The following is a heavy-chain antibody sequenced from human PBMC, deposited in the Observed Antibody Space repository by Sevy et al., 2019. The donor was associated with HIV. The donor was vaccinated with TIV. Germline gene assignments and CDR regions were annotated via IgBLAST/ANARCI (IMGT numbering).Heavy chain of an antibody. J-gene: IGHJ4*02. V-gene: IGHV4-59*08. CDR3: AGENAWGRGYS. CDR1: GGSITSLY. CDR2: IYYNGHI. Sequence: GSLSLTCTVSGGSITSLYWNWIRQPPGKGLEWIANIYYNGHINYNPSLKSRVTLSLDTSKNQFALGLSSVTAADTAMYYCAGENAWGRGYSWGQGTLVTVSS. D-gene: IGHD1-26*01.